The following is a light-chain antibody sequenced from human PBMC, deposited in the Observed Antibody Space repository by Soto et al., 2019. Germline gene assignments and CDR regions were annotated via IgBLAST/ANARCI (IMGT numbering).Light chain of an antibody. CDR3: QHRSNWPLT. CDR2: DAS. J-gene: IGKJ4*01. V-gene: IGKV3-11*01. CDR1: QSLSKY. Sequence: EIVLTQSPATLSLSPGDTATLSCRASQSLSKYLAWYQQKPGQAPRLLIYDASNRASGIPARFSGSGSGTDFTLTISSLEPEEFAVYYCQHRSNWPLTFGGGTKVEIK.